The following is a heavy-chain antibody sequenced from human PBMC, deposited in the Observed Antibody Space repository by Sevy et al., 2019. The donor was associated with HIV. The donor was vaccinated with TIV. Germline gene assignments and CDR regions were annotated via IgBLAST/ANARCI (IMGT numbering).Heavy chain of an antibody. CDR1: GGTFSSYA. CDR2: IIPIFGTA. Sequence: ASVKVSCKASGGTFSSYAISWVRQAPGQGLEWMGGIIPIFGTANYAQKFQGRVTITADKSTSTAYMELSSLRSGDTAVYYCAREGGLATTYFDYWGQGTLVTVSS. CDR3: AREGGLATTYFDY. V-gene: IGHV1-69*06. J-gene: IGHJ4*02. D-gene: IGHD5-12*01.